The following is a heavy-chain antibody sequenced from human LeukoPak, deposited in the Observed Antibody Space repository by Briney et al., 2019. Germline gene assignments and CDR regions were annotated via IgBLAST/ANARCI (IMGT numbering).Heavy chain of an antibody. V-gene: IGHV1-2*02. CDR3: ARVVPPKGFLEWAPYYYYMDV. CDR2: INPDSGVT. D-gene: IGHD3-3*01. CDR1: GCTFTGYY. J-gene: IGHJ6*03. Sequence: EASVKVSCKASGCTFTGYYMHWVRQAPGQGPAWMGWINPDSGVTNYAQKFQGRVTMTRDTSISTAYMELSRLRSDDTAVNYCARVVPPKGFLEWAPYYYYMDVWGKGTTVTVSS.